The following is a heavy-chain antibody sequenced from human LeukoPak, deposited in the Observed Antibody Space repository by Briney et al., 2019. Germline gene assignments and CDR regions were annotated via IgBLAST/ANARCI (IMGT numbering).Heavy chain of an antibody. Sequence: AGGSLRLSCAASGFTFSKYAMSWVRQAPGKGLEWVSAFSGSGGSTYYADSVKGRFTISRDNSKNTLYLQMNSLRAEDTAVYYCARSGLSRFGFWGQGTLVTVSS. CDR1: GFTFSKYA. CDR3: ARSGLSRFGF. D-gene: IGHD2/OR15-2a*01. J-gene: IGHJ4*02. V-gene: IGHV3-23*01. CDR2: FSGSGGST.